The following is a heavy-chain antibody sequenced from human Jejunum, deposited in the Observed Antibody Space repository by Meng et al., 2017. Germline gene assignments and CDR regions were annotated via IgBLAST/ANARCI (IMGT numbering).Heavy chain of an antibody. J-gene: IGHJ4*02. V-gene: IGHV3-23*01. D-gene: IGHD5-12*01. CDR3: AKDLGSTGYESGLDY. Sequence: EVQLLESGGGLVPPRGSLRLSCSAPGFTFSTYAMSWVRQASGRGLEWVSSVSGDGATKYYADSVKGRFTVSRDNSDNTLYLQMNSLRAEDTALYYCAKDLGSTGYESGLDYWGQGTRVTVSS. CDR2: VSGDGATK. CDR1: GFTFSTYA.